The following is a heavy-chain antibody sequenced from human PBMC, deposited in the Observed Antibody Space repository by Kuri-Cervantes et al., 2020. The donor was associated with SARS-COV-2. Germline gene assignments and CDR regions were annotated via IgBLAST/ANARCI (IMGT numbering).Heavy chain of an antibody. CDR2: ISYSGST. V-gene: IGHV4-59*01. CDR3: AKDSSGYYYYFDY. J-gene: IGHJ4*02. D-gene: IGHD3-22*01. Sequence: SETLSLTCTVSGGSISSYYWSWIRQPPGKGLEWIGYISYSGSTLYIPSLKSRVTISIDTSKKQFSLKLSSVTAADTAVYYCAKDSSGYYYYFDYWGQGTLVTVSS. CDR1: GGSISSYY.